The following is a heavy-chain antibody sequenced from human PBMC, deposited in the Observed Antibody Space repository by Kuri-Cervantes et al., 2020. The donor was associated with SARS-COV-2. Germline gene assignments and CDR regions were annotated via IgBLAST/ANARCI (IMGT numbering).Heavy chain of an antibody. D-gene: IGHD6-13*01. Sequence: GESLKISRAASGFTLSSYGMHWVRQAPGKGLEWVAFIRYDGSNKYYADCVKGRFNISRDNSKKPLYLQMNSLRAEDKGVYYCAKGMAVAGTGGLDYWGQGTLVTVSS. V-gene: IGHV3-30*02. J-gene: IGHJ4*02. CDR2: IRYDGSNK. CDR3: AKGMAVAGTGGLDY. CDR1: GFTLSSYG.